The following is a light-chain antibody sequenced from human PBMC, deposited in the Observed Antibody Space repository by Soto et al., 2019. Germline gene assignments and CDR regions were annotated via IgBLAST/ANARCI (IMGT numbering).Light chain of an antibody. CDR2: GAS. V-gene: IGKV3-15*01. J-gene: IGKJ1*01. Sequence: EIVMTQSPDTLSLSPGEGATLSCRVSQSIRSNLAWYQQRPGQAPRLLMYGASTRADGIPARFTGSGSGTEFTLTISSRQSEDFAVYYCQQYHIWPPWTSGQGTKVDIK. CDR1: QSIRSN. CDR3: QQYHIWPPWT.